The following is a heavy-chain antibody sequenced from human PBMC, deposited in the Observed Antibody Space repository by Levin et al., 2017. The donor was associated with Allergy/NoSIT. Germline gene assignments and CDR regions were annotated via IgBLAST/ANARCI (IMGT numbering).Heavy chain of an antibody. CDR3: ARGGAPGAFDI. CDR1: GVSFSGSF. V-gene: IGHV4-34*01. CDR2: ITPGGST. J-gene: IGHJ3*02. Sequence: RPSETLSLTCAVYGVSFSGSFWSWLRQPPGKGLEWIGEITPGGSTRYNPSLKSRVTISLDTSKNQLSLRLSSVTAADTAVYYCARGGAPGAFDIWGQGTTVTVS. D-gene: IGHD3-10*01.